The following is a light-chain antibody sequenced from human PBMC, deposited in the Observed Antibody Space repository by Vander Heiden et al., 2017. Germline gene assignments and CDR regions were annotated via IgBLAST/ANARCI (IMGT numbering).Light chain of an antibody. V-gene: IGKV1-12*01. J-gene: IGKJ3*01. Sequence: DIQMTQSPSSVSAAIGDSVTISCRASQGIRSWLGWCQKKPGKAPELLIFAVSTLKSGVPSRFSGSGFDRDFTLTITNLQPEDVGTYSCQQLHTFPLTFGPGTTVHV. CDR2: AVS. CDR3: QQLHTFPLT. CDR1: QGIRSW.